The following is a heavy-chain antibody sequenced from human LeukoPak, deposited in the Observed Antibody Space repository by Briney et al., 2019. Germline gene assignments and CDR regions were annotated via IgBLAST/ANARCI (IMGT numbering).Heavy chain of an antibody. CDR1: DYSISRGYF. D-gene: IGHD3-22*01. CDR3: ARLLHDSRGYYYFDY. J-gene: IGHJ4*02. V-gene: IGHV4-38-2*02. Sequence: WETLSLTCTFSDYSISRGYFWGWIRQPPGKGLERLGSVYHNGNIYHNPSLKSRVTTLVDTSKNMFYLRLRSVTAADTALYYCARLLHDSRGYYYFDYWGQGILVTVSS. CDR2: VYHNGNI.